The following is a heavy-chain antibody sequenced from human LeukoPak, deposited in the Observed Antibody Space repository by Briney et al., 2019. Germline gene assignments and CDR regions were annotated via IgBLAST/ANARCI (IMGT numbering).Heavy chain of an antibody. CDR3: ARGPCSTSCYLGTAFDI. CDR1: GGSISSGGYY. V-gene: IGHV4-61*08. D-gene: IGHD2-2*01. Sequence: PSETLSLTCTVSGGSISSGGYYWSWTRQHPGKGLEWIGYIYYSGNTYYNPSLKSRVTISVDTSKNQFSLKLSSVTAADTAVYYCARGPCSTSCYLGTAFDIWGQGTMVTVSS. J-gene: IGHJ3*02. CDR2: IYYSGNT.